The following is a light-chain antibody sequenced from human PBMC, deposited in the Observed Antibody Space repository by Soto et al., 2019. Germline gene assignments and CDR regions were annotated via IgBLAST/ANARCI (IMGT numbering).Light chain of an antibody. CDR3: LQDRNYPRT. J-gene: IGKJ1*01. CDR1: QDIRNE. V-gene: IGKV1-6*01. CDR2: GAS. Sequence: AIQMTQSPSSLSASVGDRVTITCRASQDIRNELGWYQQRPGKAPKALIYGASNLQSGVPSRFSGSGFGTDFTLTISSLQPEDFATYSCLQDRNYPRTFGQGTKVESK.